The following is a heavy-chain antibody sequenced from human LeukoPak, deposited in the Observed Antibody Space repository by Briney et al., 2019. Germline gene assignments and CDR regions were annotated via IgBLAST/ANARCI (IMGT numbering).Heavy chain of an antibody. Sequence: GASVKVSCKASGYTFTGYYMHWVRQAPGQGLEWMGWINPNSGGTNYAQKFQGRVTMTRDTSISTAYMELSRLRSDDTAVYYCARDVVLDFWSGSGVYYYYYMDVWGKGTTVTVSS. J-gene: IGHJ6*03. V-gene: IGHV1-2*02. CDR2: INPNSGGT. CDR3: ARDVVLDFWSGSGVYYYYYMDV. CDR1: GYTFTGYY. D-gene: IGHD3-3*01.